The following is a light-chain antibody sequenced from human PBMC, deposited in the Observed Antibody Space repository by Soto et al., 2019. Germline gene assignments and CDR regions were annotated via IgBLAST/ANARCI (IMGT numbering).Light chain of an antibody. CDR3: QQDNSYS. J-gene: IGKJ1*01. CDR2: KAS. Sequence: DIQLPQSTSPLSASLGDRFTITCRASLSISSWLAWYQQKPGKAPKLLIYKASSLESGVPSRFSGSGSGTEFTLTISSLQPDDFATYYCQQDNSYSFGQGTKVDIK. V-gene: IGKV1-5*03. CDR1: LSISSW.